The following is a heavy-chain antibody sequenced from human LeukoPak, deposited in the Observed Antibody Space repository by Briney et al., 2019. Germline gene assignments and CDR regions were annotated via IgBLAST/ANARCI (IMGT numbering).Heavy chain of an antibody. CDR3: ARAPAMVRGVIIKWFDY. V-gene: IGHV1-8*01. Sequence: ASVKVSCKASGYTFTSYDINWVRQATGQGLEWMGWMNPNSGNTGYAQKFQGRVTMTRNTSISTAYMELSSLRSEDTAVYYCARAPAMVRGVIIKWFDYWGQGTLVTVSS. CDR2: MNPNSGNT. D-gene: IGHD3-10*01. J-gene: IGHJ4*02. CDR1: GYTFTSYD.